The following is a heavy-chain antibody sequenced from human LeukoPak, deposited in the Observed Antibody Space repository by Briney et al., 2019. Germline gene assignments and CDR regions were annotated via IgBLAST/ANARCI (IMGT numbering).Heavy chain of an antibody. CDR3: ARGIWEMATIPYWYFDI. V-gene: IGHV4-34*01. CDR1: GGSFRGYY. Sequence: SETLSLTCAVYGGSFRGYYWSWIRQPPGKGLEWIGEINHRGSTNYNPSLKSRVTMSVDTSKNQFSLKLRSVTAADTALYYCARGIWEMATIPYWYFDIWGRGTLVTVSS. D-gene: IGHD5-24*01. CDR2: INHRGST. J-gene: IGHJ2*01.